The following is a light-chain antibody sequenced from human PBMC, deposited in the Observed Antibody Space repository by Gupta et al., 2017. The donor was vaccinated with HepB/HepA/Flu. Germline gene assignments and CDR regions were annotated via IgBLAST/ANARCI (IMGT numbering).Light chain of an antibody. CDR2: AAS. V-gene: IGKV1-9*01. J-gene: IGKJ3*01. CDR1: QGISSY. CDR3: QQLSTFPFA. Sequence: DIQLTQSPSFLSASIGDRVTITCRASQGISSYLAWYQQKPGKAPRLLIYAASTLQNGVPPRFSGTGSGTAFTLTITTLQPEDFATYYCQQLSTFPFAFGLGTRLDLK.